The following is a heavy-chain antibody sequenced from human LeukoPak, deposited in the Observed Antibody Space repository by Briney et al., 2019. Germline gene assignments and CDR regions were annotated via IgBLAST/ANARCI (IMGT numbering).Heavy chain of an antibody. D-gene: IGHD2-15*01. Sequence: ASVKVSCKASGYTFTNYYINWLRQAPGQWLEWVGWISAYNGKTNYAQRFQGRVTMTIDTSTTTAYMDLWSLTSDDTAMYYCAKGGNMVATIDYWGQGTLVTVSS. CDR3: AKGGNMVATIDY. V-gene: IGHV1-18*01. CDR2: ISAYNGKT. CDR1: GYTFTNYY. J-gene: IGHJ4*02.